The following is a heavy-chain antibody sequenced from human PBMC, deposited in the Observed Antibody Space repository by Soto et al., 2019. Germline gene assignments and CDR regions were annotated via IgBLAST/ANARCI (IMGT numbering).Heavy chain of an antibody. CDR2: ISAYNGNT. V-gene: IGHV1-18*04. D-gene: IGHD2-2*01. Sequence: GASVKVSCKASGYTFTSYGISWVRQAPGQGLEWMGWISAYNGNTNYAQKLQGRVTMTTDTSTSTAYMELRSLRSDDTAVYYCARDLEYQLLWGRPYYYYGMDVWGQGTTVTVSS. CDR1: GYTFTSYG. J-gene: IGHJ6*02. CDR3: ARDLEYQLLWGRPYYYYGMDV.